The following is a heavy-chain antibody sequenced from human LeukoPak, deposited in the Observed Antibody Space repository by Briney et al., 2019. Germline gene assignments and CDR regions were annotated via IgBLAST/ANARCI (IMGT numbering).Heavy chain of an antibody. CDR1: GFTFSNYD. V-gene: IGHV3-7*01. CDR2: IKEDGSEI. D-gene: IGHD5-24*01. Sequence: GGSLRLSCAASGFTFSNYDMNWVRQAPVKGLEWVANIKEDGSEIYYVDVVKGRFTISRDNANNSLYLQMNSLGAEDTAVYYCARDLTPLIQLWPRSVDYNYGMDVWGQGTTVTVSS. J-gene: IGHJ6*02. CDR3: ARDLTPLIQLWPRSVDYNYGMDV.